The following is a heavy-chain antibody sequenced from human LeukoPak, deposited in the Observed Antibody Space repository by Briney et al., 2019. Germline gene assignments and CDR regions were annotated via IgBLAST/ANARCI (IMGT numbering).Heavy chain of an antibody. V-gene: IGHV1-69*13. CDR1: GYTFTGYY. CDR3: ARDRSVGYYYDSSGYYWSFDY. CDR2: IIPIFGTA. Sequence: GASVKVSCKAAGYTFTGYYMHWVRQSPGQGLEWMGGIIPIFGTANYAQKFQGRVTITADESTSTAYMELSSLRSEDTAVYYCARDRSVGYYYDSSGYYWSFDYWGQGTLVTVSS. D-gene: IGHD3-22*01. J-gene: IGHJ4*02.